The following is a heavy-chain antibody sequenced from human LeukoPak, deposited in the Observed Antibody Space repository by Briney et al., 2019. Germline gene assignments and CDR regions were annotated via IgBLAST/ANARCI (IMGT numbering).Heavy chain of an antibody. CDR1: GFTFSSYG. V-gene: IGHV3-23*01. CDR3: ARERWLRYYMDV. D-gene: IGHD5-12*01. J-gene: IGHJ6*03. CDR2: ISGSGGST. Sequence: GTLRLSCAAPGFTFSSYGMSWVRQAPGKGLEWVSAISGSGGSTYYADSVKGRFTISRDNAKNSLYLQMNSLRAEDTAVYYCARERWLRYYMDVWGKGTTVTVSS.